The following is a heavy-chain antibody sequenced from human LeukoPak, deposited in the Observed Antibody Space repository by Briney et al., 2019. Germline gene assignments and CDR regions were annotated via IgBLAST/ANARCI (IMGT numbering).Heavy chain of an antibody. CDR2: INPNSGGT. CDR3: AEDLSGSGSYYGY. J-gene: IGHJ4*02. V-gene: IGHV1-2*06. D-gene: IGHD3-10*01. Sequence: ASVKVSCKASGYTFTGYYMHWVRQAPGQGLEWMGRINPNSGGTNYAQKFQGRVTMTRDTSISTAYMELSRLRSDDTAVYYCAEDLSGSGSYYGYWGQGTLVTVSS. CDR1: GYTFTGYY.